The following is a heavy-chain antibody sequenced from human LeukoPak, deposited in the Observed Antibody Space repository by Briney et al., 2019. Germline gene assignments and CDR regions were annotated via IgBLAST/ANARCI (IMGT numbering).Heavy chain of an antibody. J-gene: IGHJ6*04. Sequence: PSETLSLTCAVYGGSFSGYYWSWIRQPPGKGLEWIGEINHSGSTNYNPSLKSRVTISVDTSKNQFSLKLSSVTAADTAVYYCARGKAQRLYYYGMDVWGKGTTVTVSS. CDR1: GGSFSGYY. D-gene: IGHD2-2*01. CDR3: ARGKAQRLYYYGMDV. CDR2: INHSGST. V-gene: IGHV4-34*01.